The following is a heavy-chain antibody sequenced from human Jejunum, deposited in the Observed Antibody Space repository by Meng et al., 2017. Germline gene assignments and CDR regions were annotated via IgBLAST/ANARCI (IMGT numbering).Heavy chain of an antibody. CDR2: IFRTGTS. Sequence: QVHVQGSGPVLVQSSGTLFPTCAVSGASISSDNCWSGVRQPPGQGPEGIGDIFRTGTSNYSPSLRSRVAIYMDKSKNQFSLSLNSVTAADTAVYYCARKGGTYSTGHFPHFDYWGQGTLVTVSS. D-gene: IGHD6-19*01. CDR3: ARKGGTYSTGHFPHFDY. CDR1: GASISSDNC. J-gene: IGHJ4*02. V-gene: IGHV4-4*02.